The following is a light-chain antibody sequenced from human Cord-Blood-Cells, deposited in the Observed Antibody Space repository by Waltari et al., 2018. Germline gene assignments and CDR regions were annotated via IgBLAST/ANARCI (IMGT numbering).Light chain of an antibody. CDR1: QSSSIW. V-gene: IGKV1-5*01. CDR2: DAS. Sequence: EIQMTQSPSTLSASVGDRVTITCRASQSSSIWLAWYQQKPGKAPKLLIYDASSLESGVPSRFSGSGSGTEFTLTISSLQPDDFATYYCQQYNSYWTFGQGTKVEIK. J-gene: IGKJ1*01. CDR3: QQYNSYWT.